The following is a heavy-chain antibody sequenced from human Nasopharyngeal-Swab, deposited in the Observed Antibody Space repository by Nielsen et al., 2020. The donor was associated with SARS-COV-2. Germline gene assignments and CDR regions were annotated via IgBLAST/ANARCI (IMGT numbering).Heavy chain of an antibody. D-gene: IGHD6-19*01. Sequence: WIRQPPGKGLEWIGYIYYSGSTYYNPSLKSRVTISVDTSKNQFSLKLSSVTAADTAVYYCARLSGLFDYWSQGTLVTVSS. J-gene: IGHJ4*02. V-gene: IGHV4-39*01. CDR2: IYYSGST. CDR3: ARLSGLFDY.